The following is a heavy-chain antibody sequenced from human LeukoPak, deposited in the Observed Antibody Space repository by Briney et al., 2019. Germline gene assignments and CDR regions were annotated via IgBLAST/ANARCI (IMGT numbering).Heavy chain of an antibody. CDR1: GFTFSSYW. Sequence: GSLRLSCAASGFTFSSYWMSWVRQSPGKGLECIGSLYYSGSTYYNPSLKSRVTISVDTSKKQLSLKLSSVTAADTAVYYCARLVDSNWYHEVLRGRDYWGRGTLVTVSS. J-gene: IGHJ4*02. D-gene: IGHD6-13*01. V-gene: IGHV4-39*01. CDR2: LYYSGST. CDR3: ARLVDSNWYHEVLRGRDY.